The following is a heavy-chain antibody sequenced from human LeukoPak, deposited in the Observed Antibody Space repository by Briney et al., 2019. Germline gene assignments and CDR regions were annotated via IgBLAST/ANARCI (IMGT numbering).Heavy chain of an antibody. CDR1: GGSISSGGYY. D-gene: IGHD3-22*01. V-gene: IGHV4-30-2*01. CDR2: IYHSGST. J-gene: IGHJ2*01. CDR3: AREVVVVVITGWYFDL. Sequence: SQTLSLTCTVSGGSISSGGYYWSWIRQPPGKGLEWIGEIYHSGSTNYNPSLKSRVTISVDKSKNQFSLKLSSVTAADTAVYYCAREVVVVVITGWYFDLWGRGTLVTVSS.